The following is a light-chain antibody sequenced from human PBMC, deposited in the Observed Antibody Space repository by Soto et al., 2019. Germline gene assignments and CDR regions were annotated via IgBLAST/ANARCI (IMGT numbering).Light chain of an antibody. CDR2: EDE. CDR1: SGSIGSNY. J-gene: IGLJ3*02. CDR3: QSYDGSNRWV. Sequence: NFMLTQPHSVSESPGKTVTISCSRSSGSIGSNYVQWFQQRPGSSPTTVIYEDEERPSGVPDRFSGSIDSSSNSASLTISGLKTEDEADYYCQSYDGSNRWVFGGGTKLTVL. V-gene: IGLV6-57*01.